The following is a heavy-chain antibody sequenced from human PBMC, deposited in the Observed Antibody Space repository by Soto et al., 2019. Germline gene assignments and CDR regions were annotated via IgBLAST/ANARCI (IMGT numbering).Heavy chain of an antibody. CDR2: IYYSGST. CDR1: GGSISSYY. D-gene: IGHD2-2*01. J-gene: IGHJ6*03. CDR3: ARFRPRKVPAAKAPEPYYYYYMDV. Sequence: SETLSLTCTVSGGSISSYYWSWIRQPPGKGLEWIGYIYYSGSTNYNPSLKSRVTISVDTSKNQFSLKLSSVTAADTAVYYCARFRPRKVPAAKAPEPYYYYYMDVWGKGTTVTVSS. V-gene: IGHV4-59*01.